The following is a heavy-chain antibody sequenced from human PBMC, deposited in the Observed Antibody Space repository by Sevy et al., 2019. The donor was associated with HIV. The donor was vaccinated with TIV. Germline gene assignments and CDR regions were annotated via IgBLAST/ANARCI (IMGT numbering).Heavy chain of an antibody. V-gene: IGHV4-39*02. CDR3: ARDDANRDYYDSSGYPDAFDI. CDR1: GGSISSSSYY. D-gene: IGHD3-22*01. Sequence: SETLSLTCTVSGGSISSSSYYWGWIRQPPGKRLEWIGSIYYSGSTYYNPSLKSRVTISVDTSKNQFSLKLSSVTAADTAVYYCARDDANRDYYDSSGYPDAFDIWGQWTMVTVSS. J-gene: IGHJ3*02. CDR2: IYYSGST.